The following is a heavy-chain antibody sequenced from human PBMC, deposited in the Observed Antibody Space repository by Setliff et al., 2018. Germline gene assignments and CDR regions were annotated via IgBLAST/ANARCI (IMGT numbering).Heavy chain of an antibody. V-gene: IGHV1-69*10. CDR3: ARMSGFLYMDV. J-gene: IGHJ6*03. CDR2: IIPILGIA. CDR1: GGTFSSYA. D-gene: IGHD3-3*01. Sequence: SVKVSCKASGGTFSSYAISWVRQAPGQGLEWMGGIIPILGIANYAQKFQGRVTITADKSTSTAYMELSSLRSDDTAVYYCARMSGFLYMDVWGKGTTVTVSS.